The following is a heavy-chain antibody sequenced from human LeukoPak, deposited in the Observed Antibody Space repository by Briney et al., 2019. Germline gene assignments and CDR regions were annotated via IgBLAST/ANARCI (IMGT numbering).Heavy chain of an antibody. CDR2: ISAYSGNT. J-gene: IGHJ4*02. D-gene: IGHD1-26*01. Sequence: ASVKVSCKASGYTFTSYGISWVRQAPGQGLEWMGWISAYSGNTNYARKLQGRVTMTTDTSTSTAYMELRSLRSDDTAVYYCARDELLYVGATCFDYWGQGTLVTVSS. CDR3: ARDELLYVGATCFDY. CDR1: GYTFTSYG. V-gene: IGHV1-18*01.